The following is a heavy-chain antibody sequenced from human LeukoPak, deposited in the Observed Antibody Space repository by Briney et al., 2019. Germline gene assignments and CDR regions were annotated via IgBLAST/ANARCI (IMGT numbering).Heavy chain of an antibody. CDR3: ARELTYYDSSGRFDY. CDR2: INPSGGST. D-gene: IGHD3-22*01. J-gene: IGHJ4*02. CDR1: GYTFTSYY. V-gene: IGHV1-46*01. Sequence: ASVKVSCKSSGYTFTSYYMHWVRQPPGQGLEWMGIINPSGGSTSYAQKFQGRVTMTRDMSTSTVYMELSSLRSEDTGVYYCARELTYYDSSGRFDYWGQGTLVTVSS.